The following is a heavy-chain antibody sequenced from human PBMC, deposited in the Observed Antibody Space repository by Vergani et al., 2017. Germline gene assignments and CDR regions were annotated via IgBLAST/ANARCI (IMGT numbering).Heavy chain of an antibody. CDR2: ICHTEDT. Sequence: QVQLQQWGAGVVKPSGTLSLTCAVSGDSISSNNCWTWVRQPPGKGLEWIGEICHTEDTKYSPSLKSRVTVSVDASRNLFSLRLNSVTAADTAVYYCATIGYRRWGYYFDYWGQGILVTVSS. D-gene: IGHD2-2*02. J-gene: IGHJ4*02. CDR1: GDSISSNNC. CDR3: ATIGYRRWGYYFDY. V-gene: IGHV4-4*02.